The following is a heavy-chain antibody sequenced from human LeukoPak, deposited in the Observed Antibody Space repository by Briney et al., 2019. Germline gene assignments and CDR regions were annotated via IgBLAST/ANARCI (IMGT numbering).Heavy chain of an antibody. V-gene: IGHV4-39*07. Sequence: SETLSLTCTVSGGSISSSSYYWGWIRQPPGKGLEWIGSIYYSGSTYYNPSLKSRVTISVDTSKNQFSLKLSSVTAADTAVYYCARAPYDSSGYYYVNLVLNYYGMDVWGQGTTVTVSS. CDR2: IYYSGST. CDR3: ARAPYDSSGYYYVNLVLNYYGMDV. J-gene: IGHJ6*02. D-gene: IGHD3-22*01. CDR1: GGSISSSSYY.